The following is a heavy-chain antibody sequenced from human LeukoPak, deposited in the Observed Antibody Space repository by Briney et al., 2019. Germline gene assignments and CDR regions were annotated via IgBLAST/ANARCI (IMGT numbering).Heavy chain of an antibody. Sequence: GASVKVSCKASGYTFTSHGISWVRQAPGQGLEWMGWISSNNGNTKYAQKFQGRVTITADESTSTAYMELSSLRSEDTAVYYCARDSGGYSYGYHRMDVWGQGTTVTVSS. V-gene: IGHV1-18*01. CDR1: GYTFTSHG. J-gene: IGHJ6*02. CDR3: ARDSGGYSYGYHRMDV. D-gene: IGHD5-18*01. CDR2: ISSNNGNT.